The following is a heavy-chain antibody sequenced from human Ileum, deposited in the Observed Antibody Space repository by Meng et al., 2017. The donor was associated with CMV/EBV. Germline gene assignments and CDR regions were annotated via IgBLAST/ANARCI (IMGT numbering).Heavy chain of an antibody. D-gene: IGHD3-3*01. CDR1: GGSISSGTYF. Sequence: QGQWQAVGQVPVKTSWLLSFCGSVFGGSISSGTYFGTWTRQPAAGKGLEWIGRIYTTGNTNYNPALKSRVTISLDTSKNQFSLKLTSVTAADTAVDYCARGDLGVLSKPVTNWGQGTLVTVSS. CDR2: IYTTGNT. CDR3: ARGDLGVLSKPVTN. J-gene: IGHJ4*02. V-gene: IGHV4-61*02.